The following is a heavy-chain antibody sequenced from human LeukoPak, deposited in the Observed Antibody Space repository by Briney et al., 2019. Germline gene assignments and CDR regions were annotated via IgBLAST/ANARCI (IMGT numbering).Heavy chain of an antibody. Sequence: SVKVSSKASGGTFSSYAISWVRQAPGQGLEWMGRIIPILGIANYAQKFQGRVTITADKSTSTAYMELSSLRSEDTAVYYCARARGTYYYDSSGYYALDYWGQGTLVTVSS. J-gene: IGHJ4*02. CDR3: ARARGTYYYDSSGYYALDY. D-gene: IGHD3-22*01. V-gene: IGHV1-69*04. CDR2: IIPILGIA. CDR1: GGTFSSYA.